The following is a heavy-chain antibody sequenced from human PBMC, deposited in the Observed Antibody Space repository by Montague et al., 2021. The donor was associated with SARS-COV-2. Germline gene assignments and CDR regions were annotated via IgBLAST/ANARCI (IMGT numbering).Heavy chain of an antibody. CDR2: IFHSGGT. J-gene: IGHJ4*02. D-gene: IGHD4-17*01. CDR3: ARHLNYRDYGDDDY. Sequence: SETLSLTCSVSGGSISSSSYFWGWIRQPPGKGLEWIGSIFHSGGTYSNSSLKSRVTISVDTSKNQFSLNLSSVTAADTAVYYCARHLNYRDYGDDDYWGQGTLVTVSS. V-gene: IGHV4-39*01. CDR1: GGSISSSSYF.